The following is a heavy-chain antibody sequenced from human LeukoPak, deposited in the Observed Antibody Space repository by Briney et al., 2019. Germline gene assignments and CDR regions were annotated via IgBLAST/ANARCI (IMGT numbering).Heavy chain of an antibody. CDR2: IIPILGIA. CDR1: GGTFGSYA. Sequence: SVKVSCKASGGTFGSYAISWVRQAPGQGLEWMGRIIPILGIANYAQNFQGRVTITADKSTSTAYMELSSLRSEDTAMYYCARGGPRGYSYGYGPYFDYWGQGTLVTVSS. D-gene: IGHD5-18*01. CDR3: ARGGPRGYSYGYGPYFDY. V-gene: IGHV1-69*04. J-gene: IGHJ4*02.